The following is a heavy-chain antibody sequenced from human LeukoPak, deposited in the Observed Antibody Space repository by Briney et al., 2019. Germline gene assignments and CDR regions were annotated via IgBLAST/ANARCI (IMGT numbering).Heavy chain of an antibody. CDR3: TTPFLAVAGQIDY. CDR1: GFPFSNAW. D-gene: IGHD6-19*01. J-gene: IGHJ4*02. CDR2: IKSKTDGGTT. V-gene: IGHV3-15*01. Sequence: PGGSLSLSCAASGFPFSNAWMSWVRQAPGKGLEWVGRIKSKTDGGTTDYAAPVKGRFTISRDDSKNTLYLQMNSLKTEDTAVYYCTTPFLAVAGQIDYWGQGTLVTVSS.